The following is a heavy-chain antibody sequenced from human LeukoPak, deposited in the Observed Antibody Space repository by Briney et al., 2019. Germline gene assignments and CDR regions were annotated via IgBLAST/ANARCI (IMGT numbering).Heavy chain of an antibody. CDR3: ARNPAAWFGELSSWFDP. D-gene: IGHD3-10*01. CDR1: GFTFSSYA. CDR2: ISYDGSSK. Sequence: PGGSLRLSCAASGFTFSSYAMHWVRQAPGKGLEWVAVISYDGSSKYYAGSVKGRFTISRDNPENTLYLQMSSLKTDDSAVYYCARNPAAWFGELSSWFDPWGQGTLVTVSS. J-gene: IGHJ5*02. V-gene: IGHV3-30-3*01.